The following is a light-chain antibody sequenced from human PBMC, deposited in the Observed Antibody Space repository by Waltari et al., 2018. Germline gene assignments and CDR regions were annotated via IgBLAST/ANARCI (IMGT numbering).Light chain of an antibody. CDR2: HAS. CDR1: QTIGLS. CDR3: QQYNRWPPGT. Sequence: TVVTQSPATLSVSPGERATISCRTSQTIGLSLAWYQQKPGQAPRLLIYHASTRATDIPARFSGSGSESDFTLTISSLQSEDVAVYYCQQYNRWPPGTSGQGTRVEI. V-gene: IGKV3-15*01. J-gene: IGKJ1*01.